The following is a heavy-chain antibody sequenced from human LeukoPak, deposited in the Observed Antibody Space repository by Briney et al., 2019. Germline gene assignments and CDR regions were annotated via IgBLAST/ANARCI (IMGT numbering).Heavy chain of an antibody. CDR2: IDPNSGGT. J-gene: IGHJ4*02. CDR3: ARDRIRSGDLDH. Sequence: GASVKVSCKASGYTFTGYYLHWVRQAPGQGLEWMGWIDPNSGGTNFAQKFQGRVSMTRDTSISTVYMELSRLRSDDTAVYYCARDRIRSGDLDHWGQGTLVTVSS. V-gene: IGHV1-2*02. CDR1: GYTFTGYY. D-gene: IGHD3-10*01.